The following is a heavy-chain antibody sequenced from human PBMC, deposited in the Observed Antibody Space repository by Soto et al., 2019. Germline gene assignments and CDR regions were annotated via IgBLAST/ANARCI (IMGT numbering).Heavy chain of an antibody. Sequence: EVQLVESGGGLVQPGGSLRLSCAASGFTVSSNYMSWVRQAPGKGLEWVSVIYSGGSTYYADSVKGRFTISRDNSKNTLYLQMNSLRAEDTAVYYCAREYYDYIWGRYTLDYWGQGTLVTVSS. V-gene: IGHV3-66*01. CDR1: GFTVSSNY. CDR3: AREYYDYIWGRYTLDY. D-gene: IGHD3-16*01. CDR2: IYSGGST. J-gene: IGHJ4*02.